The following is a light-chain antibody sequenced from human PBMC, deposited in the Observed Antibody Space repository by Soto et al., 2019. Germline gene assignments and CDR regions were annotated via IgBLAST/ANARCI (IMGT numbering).Light chain of an antibody. CDR2: GAS. Sequence: EIVLLLSPGTLSLSPGVRANLSFRASQSVISNLALYQQKPGQAPRLLIYGASTRATGIPARFSGSGSGTEFTLTISILQSEDLAVYDCQQYNNWPPWTFGQGTKVDIK. J-gene: IGKJ1*01. CDR1: QSVISN. V-gene: IGKV3-15*01. CDR3: QQYNNWPPWT.